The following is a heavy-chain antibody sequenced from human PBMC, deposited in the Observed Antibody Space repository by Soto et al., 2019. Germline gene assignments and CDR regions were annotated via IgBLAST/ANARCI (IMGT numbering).Heavy chain of an antibody. CDR2: IIPIFGTA. CDR3: AREGYSSSWYYFDY. V-gene: IGHV1-69*01. D-gene: IGHD6-13*01. Sequence: QVQLVQSGAEVKKPGSSVKVSCKASGGTFSSYAISWVRQAPGQGLEWMGGIIPIFGTANYAQKFKGRVTITADESTSTAYMELSSLRSEDTAVYYCAREGYSSSWYYFDYWGQGTLVTVSS. J-gene: IGHJ4*02. CDR1: GGTFSSYA.